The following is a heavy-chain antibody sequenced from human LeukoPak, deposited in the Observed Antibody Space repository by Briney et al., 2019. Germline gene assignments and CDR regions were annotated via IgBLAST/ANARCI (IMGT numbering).Heavy chain of an antibody. J-gene: IGHJ4*02. CDR3: VKGRDNSGLFFQD. CDR2: IIGSGSKA. V-gene: IGHV3-23*01. Sequence: PGGSLRLSCAASGFTFSSYSMTWVRQAPGKGLEWVSNIIGSGSKAYYADSVKGRFTISRDNSKNTLSMQMNSLRAEDTALYYCVKGRDNSGLFFQDWGQGTLVTVSS. D-gene: IGHD3-22*01. CDR1: GFTFSSYS.